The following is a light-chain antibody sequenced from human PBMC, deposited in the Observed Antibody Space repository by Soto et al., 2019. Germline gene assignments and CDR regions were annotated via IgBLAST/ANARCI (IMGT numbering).Light chain of an antibody. CDR2: EVS. CDR3: SSYTSSNTLEVL. Sequence: QSVLTQPASVSGSPGQSITISCTGTISDVGGYNYVSWYQQHPGKAPKIIIYEVSNRPSGVSNRFSGSKSGNTASLTISGLRAEDEADYYCSSYTSSNTLEVLFGGGTQLTVL. J-gene: IGLJ2*01. V-gene: IGLV2-14*01. CDR1: ISDVGGYNY.